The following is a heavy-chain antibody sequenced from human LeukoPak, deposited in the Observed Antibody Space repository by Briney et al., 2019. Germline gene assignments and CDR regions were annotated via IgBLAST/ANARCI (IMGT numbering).Heavy chain of an antibody. CDR3: ARDLGDGNGMGNYYFDY. CDR1: GYIFSGYY. D-gene: IGHD2-8*01. J-gene: IGHJ4*02. V-gene: IGHV1-2*02. CDR2: INPNGGGT. Sequence: GASVKVSCRASGYIFSGYYMHWVRRAPGQGLEWMGWINPNGGGTNSAQKFQGRVTMTRDTSINTVYMELNSLRSDDTAVYYCARDLGDGNGMGNYYFDYWGQGTLVTVSS.